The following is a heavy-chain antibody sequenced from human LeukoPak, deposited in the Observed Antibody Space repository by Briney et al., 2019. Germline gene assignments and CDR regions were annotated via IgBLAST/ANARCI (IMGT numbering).Heavy chain of an antibody. V-gene: IGHV3-7*04. CDR2: IKQDGSEK. J-gene: IGHJ5*02. CDR3: ARAKHSSWLEGWFDP. CDR1: GFTFSSYW. Sequence: GGSLRLSCAASGFTFSSYWMSWVRQAPGKGLEWVANIKQDGSEKYYVDSVKGRFTISRDNAKNSLYLQMNSLRAEDTAVYYCARAKHSSWLEGWFDPWGQGTLVTVSS. D-gene: IGHD6-13*01.